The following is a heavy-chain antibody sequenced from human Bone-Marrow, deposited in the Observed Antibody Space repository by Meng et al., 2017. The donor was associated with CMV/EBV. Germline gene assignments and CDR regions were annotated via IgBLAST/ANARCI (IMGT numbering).Heavy chain of an antibody. CDR2: IYSGGST. CDR1: GFTVSSNY. J-gene: IGHJ5*02. V-gene: IGHV3-66*02. D-gene: IGHD3-10*01. CDR3: ARSMVTRDWFDP. Sequence: SCSASGFTVSSNYMSWVRQAPGKGLEWVSVIYSGGSTYYADSVKGRFTISRDNSKNTLYLQMNSLRAEDTAVYYCARSMVTRDWFDPWGQGTLVTVSS.